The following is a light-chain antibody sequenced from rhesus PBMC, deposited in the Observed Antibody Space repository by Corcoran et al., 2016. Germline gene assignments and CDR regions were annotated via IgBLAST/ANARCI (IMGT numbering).Light chain of an antibody. CDR2: EVT. CDR1: SSDIGGYNY. V-gene: IGLV2-32*02. CDR3: SSYAGSNTYV. Sequence: QAAPTQPRSVSGSPGQSVTISCTGTSSDIGGYNYVSWYQQHPGSAPKLMISEVTKRPSGVSDRFSGSKSGNTASLTISGLQTEDEADYHCSSYAGSNTYVFGAGTRLTVL. J-gene: IGLJ1*01.